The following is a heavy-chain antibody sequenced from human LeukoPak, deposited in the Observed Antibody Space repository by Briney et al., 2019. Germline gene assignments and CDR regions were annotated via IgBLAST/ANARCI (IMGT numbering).Heavy chain of an antibody. V-gene: IGHV1-2*02. J-gene: IGHJ5*02. Sequence: ASVKVSCKASGYTFTGSYIHWVRQAPGQGLEWMGWINPNSGDTNFAQKFQGRVTMTRDTSISTAYIELRSLRSDDTAVYYCARVQGSSWDENWFDPWGQGTLVTVSS. CDR3: ARVQGSSWDENWFDP. CDR1: GYTFTGSY. CDR2: INPNSGDT. D-gene: IGHD6-13*01.